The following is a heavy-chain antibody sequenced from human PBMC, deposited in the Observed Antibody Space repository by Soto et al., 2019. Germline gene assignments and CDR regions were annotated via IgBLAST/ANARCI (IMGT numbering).Heavy chain of an antibody. V-gene: IGHV2-5*02. CDR2: IYWDDDK. D-gene: IGHD5-12*01. CDR1: GFSLSSTRMA. J-gene: IGHJ4*02. CDR3: PTMVVAVLGNSFAN. Sequence: QITLKESGPTLVKPTQTLTLTCTFSGFSLSSTRMAVGWIRQPPGKALEWLALIYWDDDKRYSPFLKSRLTITKDTSKTPVVLTMPNMDPVDPARYYWPTMVVAVLGNSFANWGQGTLVPVSP.